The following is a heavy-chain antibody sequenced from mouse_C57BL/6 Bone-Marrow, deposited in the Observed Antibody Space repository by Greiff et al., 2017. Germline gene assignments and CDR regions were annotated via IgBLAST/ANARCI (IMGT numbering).Heavy chain of an antibody. D-gene: IGHD1-1*01. CDR3: TTSGDYYGSSSYFDY. V-gene: IGHV14-4*01. Sequence: SGAELVRPGASVKLSCTASGFNIKDDYMHWVKQRPEQGLEWIGWIDPENGDTEYASKFQGKATITADTSSNTAYLQLSSLTSEDTAVYYCTTSGDYYGSSSYFDYWGQGTTLTVSS. CDR2: IDPENGDT. J-gene: IGHJ2*01. CDR1: GFNIKDDY.